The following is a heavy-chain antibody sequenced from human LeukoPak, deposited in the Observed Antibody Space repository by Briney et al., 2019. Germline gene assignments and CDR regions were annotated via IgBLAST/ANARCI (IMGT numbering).Heavy chain of an antibody. J-gene: IGHJ4*02. Sequence: GGSLRLSCAASGFTFSSYAMGWVRQAPGKGLEWVSGVSNSGDSTWYADSVKGRFTISRDNSKNTLYLQMNSLRAEDTAVYYCATTQPRTGYSSGWYFFDYWGQGTLVTVSS. CDR2: VSNSGDST. CDR1: GFTFSSYA. CDR3: ATTQPRTGYSSGWYFFDY. D-gene: IGHD6-19*01. V-gene: IGHV3-23*01.